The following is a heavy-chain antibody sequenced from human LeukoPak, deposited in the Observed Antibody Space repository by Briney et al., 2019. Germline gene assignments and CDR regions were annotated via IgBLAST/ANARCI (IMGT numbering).Heavy chain of an antibody. D-gene: IGHD3-10*01. Sequence: SETLSLTCAVYGGSFSHYYWSWIRQPPGKGLEWIGEINHCGRTNYNPSLKSRVTMSVDTSKNHFSLKLSSVTAADTAVYYCARGGSGLLWFDYWGQGNLVTVSS. CDR3: ARGGSGLLWFDY. J-gene: IGHJ5*01. CDR1: GGSFSHYY. CDR2: INHCGRT. V-gene: IGHV4-34*01.